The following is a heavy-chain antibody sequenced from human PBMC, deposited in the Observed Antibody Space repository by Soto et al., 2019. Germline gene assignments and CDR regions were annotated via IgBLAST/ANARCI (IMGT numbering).Heavy chain of an antibody. CDR1: GFTFSSYS. CDR2: ISSSSTI. D-gene: IGHD3-22*01. V-gene: IGHV3-48*01. Sequence: GGSLRLSCAASGFTFSSYSMNWVRQAPGKGLEWVSYISSSSTIYYADSVKGRFTISRDNSKNTLYLQMNSLRAEDTAVYYCARAPKRAYDSSGYPIDYWGQGTLVTVSS. CDR3: ARAPKRAYDSSGYPIDY. J-gene: IGHJ4*02.